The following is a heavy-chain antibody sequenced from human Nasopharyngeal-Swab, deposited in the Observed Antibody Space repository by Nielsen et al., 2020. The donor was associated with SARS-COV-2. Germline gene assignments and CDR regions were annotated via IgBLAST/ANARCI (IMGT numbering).Heavy chain of an antibody. CDR2: INPKSGGT. J-gene: IGHJ6*02. CDR3: ARERVYGDFFYYYGMDV. Sequence: ASVKVSCKASGYTFTGYYMHWVRQAPGQGLEWMGWINPKSGGTNYAQKFQGRVTMTRDTSISTAYMELSRLGSDDTAVYYCARERVYGDFFYYYGMDVWGQGTTVTVSS. V-gene: IGHV1-2*02. D-gene: IGHD4-17*01. CDR1: GYTFTGYY.